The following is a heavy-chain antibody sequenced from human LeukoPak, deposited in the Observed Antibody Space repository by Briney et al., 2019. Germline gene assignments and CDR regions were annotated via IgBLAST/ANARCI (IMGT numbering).Heavy chain of an antibody. Sequence: SETLSLTCTVSGGSISGYYWSWIRQPPGKGLEWIGEVTHSGSTNYNPSLKSRVTISVDTSKKQFSLKLTSVTATDTAVYYCARGRDGYINYWGQGTLVTVSS. CDR3: ARGRDGYINY. CDR2: VTHSGST. D-gene: IGHD5-24*01. V-gene: IGHV4-34*01. CDR1: GGSISGYY. J-gene: IGHJ4*01.